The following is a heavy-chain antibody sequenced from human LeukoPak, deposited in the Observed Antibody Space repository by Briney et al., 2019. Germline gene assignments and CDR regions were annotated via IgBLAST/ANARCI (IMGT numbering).Heavy chain of an antibody. CDR1: GYTFTSYA. CDR3: ARVYVTDYYDSIQFDY. D-gene: IGHD3-22*01. CDR2: INTNTGNP. Sequence: ASVKVSCKASGYTFTSYAMNWVRQAPGQGLEWMGWINTNTGNPTYAQGFTGRFVFSLDTSVSTAYLQISSPKAEDTAVYYCARVYVTDYYDSIQFDYWGQGTLVTVSS. J-gene: IGHJ4*02. V-gene: IGHV7-4-1*02.